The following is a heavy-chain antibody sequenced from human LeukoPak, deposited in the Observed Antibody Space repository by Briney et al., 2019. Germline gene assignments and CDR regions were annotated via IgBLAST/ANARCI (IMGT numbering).Heavy chain of an antibody. CDR3: ARDDSGYSYGTFDY. V-gene: IGHV4-4*07. CDR1: GGSISSYY. CDR2: IYTSGST. D-gene: IGHD5-18*01. Sequence: PSETLSLTCTVSGGSISSYYWSWIRQPAGKGLEWIGRIYTSGSTNYNPSPKSRVTMPVDTSKNQFSLKLSSVTAADTAVYYCARDDSGYSYGTFDYWGQGTLVTVSS. J-gene: IGHJ4*02.